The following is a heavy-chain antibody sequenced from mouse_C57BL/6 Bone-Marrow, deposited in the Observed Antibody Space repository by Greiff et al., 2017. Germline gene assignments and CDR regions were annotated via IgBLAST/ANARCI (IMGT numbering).Heavy chain of an antibody. J-gene: IGHJ2*01. CDR3: AREDYSKYFDY. Sequence: QVQLQQSGAELVRPGASVKLSCKASGYTFTDYYINWVKQRPGQGLEWIARIYPGSGNTYYNEKFKGKATLTAEKSSSTAYMQLSSLTSEDSAVYFWAREDYSKYFDYWDQGNTLTVSS. CDR1: GYTFTDYY. D-gene: IGHD2-5*01. CDR2: IYPGSGNT. V-gene: IGHV1-76*01.